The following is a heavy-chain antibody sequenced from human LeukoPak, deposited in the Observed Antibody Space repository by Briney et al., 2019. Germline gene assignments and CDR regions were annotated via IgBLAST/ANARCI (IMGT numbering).Heavy chain of an antibody. Sequence: SETLSLTCTVSGGSISSGSYYWSWIRQPAGKGLEWIGRIYNSGSTNYNPSLKSRVTISVDKSKNQFSLKLSSVTAADTAVYYCARARYGSGSYHFMDVWGKGTTVTISS. V-gene: IGHV4-61*02. CDR2: IYNSGST. CDR3: ARARYGSGSYHFMDV. CDR1: GGSISSGSYY. J-gene: IGHJ6*03. D-gene: IGHD3-10*01.